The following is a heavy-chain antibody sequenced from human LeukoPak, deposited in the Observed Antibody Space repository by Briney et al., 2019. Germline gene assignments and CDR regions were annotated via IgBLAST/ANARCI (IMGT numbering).Heavy chain of an antibody. J-gene: IGHJ4*02. CDR1: GFTFSTYW. Sequence: PGGSLRLSCAASGFTFSTYWMHWVRQAPGKGLVWVARIKGDGSSTIYADSVKGRFTISRDNSKNSLYLQMNSLRTEDTALYYCAKDMWQLANYFDYWGQGTLVTVSS. D-gene: IGHD6-13*01. CDR3: AKDMWQLANYFDY. V-gene: IGHV3-74*01. CDR2: IKGDGSST.